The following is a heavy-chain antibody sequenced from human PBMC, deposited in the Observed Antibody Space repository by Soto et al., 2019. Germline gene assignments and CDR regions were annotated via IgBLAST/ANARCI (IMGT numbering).Heavy chain of an antibody. Sequence: QITLKESGPTLVKPTQTLTLTCTFSGFSLSTREVGVGWIRQHPGKALEWLALIYWDDDKRYSPSLKSRLTINKDTSKNQVVLTMNNMDPVDTATYYCAHSGSSRPHNWFDPWGQGTLVTVSS. CDR2: IYWDDDK. CDR3: AHSGSSRPHNWFDP. J-gene: IGHJ5*02. D-gene: IGHD6-13*01. V-gene: IGHV2-5*02. CDR1: GFSLSTREVG.